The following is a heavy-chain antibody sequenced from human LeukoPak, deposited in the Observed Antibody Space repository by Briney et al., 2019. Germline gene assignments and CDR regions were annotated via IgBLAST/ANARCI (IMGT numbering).Heavy chain of an antibody. CDR3: TKDASYARENDNSGFFID. J-gene: IGHJ4*02. CDR2: ISYDGSSK. Sequence: GGSLRLSCAASGFSFSQFGVHWVRQAPGKGLEWVAVISYDGSSKYYADSVKGRFTISRDNSKDTLYLQMNSLRADDTAVYYCTKDASYARENDNSGFFIDWGQGTLVTVSS. CDR1: GFSFSQFG. V-gene: IGHV3-30*18. D-gene: IGHD3-22*01.